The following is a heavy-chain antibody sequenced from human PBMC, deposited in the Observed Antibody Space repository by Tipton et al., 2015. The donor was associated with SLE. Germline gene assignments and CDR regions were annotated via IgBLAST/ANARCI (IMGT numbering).Heavy chain of an antibody. V-gene: IGHV3-30*01. Sequence: FTISRDNSKNTLYLQMNSLRAEDTAVYYCARRRGYSSSSPTFDYWGQGTLVTVSS. D-gene: IGHD6-6*01. CDR3: ARRRGYSSSSPTFDY. J-gene: IGHJ4*02.